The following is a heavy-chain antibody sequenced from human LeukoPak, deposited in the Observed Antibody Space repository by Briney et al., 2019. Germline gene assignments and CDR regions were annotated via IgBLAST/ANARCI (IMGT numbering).Heavy chain of an antibody. D-gene: IGHD3-10*01. J-gene: IGHJ4*02. CDR2: VWFDGSNS. CDR1: GFRFSTYG. V-gene: IGHV3-33*01. Sequence: GTSLRLSCAGSGFRFSTYGMHWVRQAPGKGLEWLGYVWFDGSNSDYVDPVKGRFTISRDNSKNTVFLQMNSLRAEDTAVYHCARFAGSDYTGSFDLWGRGTPVTVSS. CDR3: ARFAGSDYTGSFDL.